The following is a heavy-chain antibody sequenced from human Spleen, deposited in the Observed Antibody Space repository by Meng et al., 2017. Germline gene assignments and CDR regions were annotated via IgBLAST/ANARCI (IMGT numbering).Heavy chain of an antibody. J-gene: IGHJ4*02. CDR1: GFTFTDYY. Sequence: GGSLRLSCAASGFTFTDYYMSWIRQAPGKGLEWISFISGSGNTLYYVDSVKGRFTISRDNAKNSLELQMNSLTVEDTAVYYCVRDLYGSGSYFDYWGRGTPVTVSS. V-gene: IGHV3-11*04. CDR3: VRDLYGSGSYFDY. D-gene: IGHD3-10*01. CDR2: ISGSGNTL.